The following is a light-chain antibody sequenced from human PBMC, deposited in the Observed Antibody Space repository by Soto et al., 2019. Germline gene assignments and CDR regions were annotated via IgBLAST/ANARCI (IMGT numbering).Light chain of an antibody. CDR1: QSIYKW. CDR3: QQYNSFPLT. J-gene: IGKJ4*01. Sequence: DIQMTQSPSTLSASIGDTVTISCRASQSIYKWLAWYQQKPQKAPKVLIFEAAGLESGVSSRFRGSGSGTEFTLTISGLQPDDLATYYCQQYNSFPLTFGGGTTGEV. CDR2: EAA. V-gene: IGKV1-5*01.